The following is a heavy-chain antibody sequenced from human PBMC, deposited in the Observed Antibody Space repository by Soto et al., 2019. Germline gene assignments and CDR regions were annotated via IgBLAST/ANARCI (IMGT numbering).Heavy chain of an antibody. CDR3: AIRASFPLVF. D-gene: IGHD3-3*01. Sequence: PAGSLTLSCAVSSFTFSTDDWLSLGQQPPGEGLEWVGVVHRSGTTNYIQSLKSRVTMSVDKSGNTVYLQLTTVSAADTAVYYCAIRASFPLVFWGQGTPVTVSS. CDR1: SFTFSTDDW. V-gene: IGHV4-4*02. CDR2: VHRSGTT. J-gene: IGHJ4*02.